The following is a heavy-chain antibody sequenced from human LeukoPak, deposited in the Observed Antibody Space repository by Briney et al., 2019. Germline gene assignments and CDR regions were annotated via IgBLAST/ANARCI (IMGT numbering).Heavy chain of an antibody. V-gene: IGHV3-30*02. Sequence: GGSLRLSCAASGFSFSGYGMHWVRQAPGEGLQWVAFIRYHGINKYYADSVKGRFTISRDNSKNTLFPDMNSLSVEDTGVYYCAKFHKIWDSGDHDYFDSWGQGTLVTVSS. J-gene: IGHJ4*02. CDR3: AKFHKIWDSGDHDYFDS. CDR1: GFSFSGYG. D-gene: IGHD2-21*01. CDR2: IRYHGINK.